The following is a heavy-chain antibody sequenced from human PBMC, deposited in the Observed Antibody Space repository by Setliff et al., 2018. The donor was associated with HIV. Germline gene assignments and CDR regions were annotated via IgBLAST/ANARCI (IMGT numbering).Heavy chain of an antibody. J-gene: IGHJ4*02. D-gene: IGHD3-22*01. V-gene: IGHV3-7*03. CDR1: GFTFSNFW. Sequence: PGGSLRLSCATSGFTFSNFWMTWVRQAPGKGLEWVANIKEDGSGTFYVDSVKGRYTMSRDNAKNSLFLQMNSLKAEDTAVYYCARAYNVYDYRFDSSGYDYLGQGTLVTVSS. CDR3: ARAYNVYDYRFDSSGYDY. CDR2: IKEDGSGT.